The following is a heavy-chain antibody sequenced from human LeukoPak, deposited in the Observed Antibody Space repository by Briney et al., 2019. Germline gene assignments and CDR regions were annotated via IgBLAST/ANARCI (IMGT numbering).Heavy chain of an antibody. D-gene: IGHD4-23*01. Sequence: GGSLRLSCAASGFTFSSYGMHWVRQAPGKGLEWVAVISYDGSNKYYADSVKGRFTISRVNSKNTLYLQMNSLRAEDTAVYYCAKDRSLTVANYFDYWGQGTLVTVSS. J-gene: IGHJ4*02. CDR2: ISYDGSNK. V-gene: IGHV3-30*18. CDR1: GFTFSSYG. CDR3: AKDRSLTVANYFDY.